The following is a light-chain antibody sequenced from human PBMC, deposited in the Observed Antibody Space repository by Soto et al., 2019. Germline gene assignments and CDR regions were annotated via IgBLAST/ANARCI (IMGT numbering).Light chain of an antibody. J-gene: IGKJ2*01. CDR2: GAS. Sequence: EIVLTQSPATLSVSPGERATLSCRASQSISSLLAWYQQKPGQAPRLLIYGASSRATGIPDRFSGSGSGTDFTLTINRLEPEDFAVYYCQQYGSSLYTFGQGTKVDI. V-gene: IGKV3-20*01. CDR1: QSISSL. CDR3: QQYGSSLYT.